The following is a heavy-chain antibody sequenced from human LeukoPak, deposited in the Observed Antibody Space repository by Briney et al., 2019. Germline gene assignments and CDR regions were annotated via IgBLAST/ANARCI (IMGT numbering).Heavy chain of an antibody. V-gene: IGHV3-30*04. CDR3: ARALYSGSYAYYYYMDV. CDR2: ISYDGSNK. J-gene: IGHJ6*03. CDR1: GFTFSSYA. Sequence: GGSLRLSCAASGFTFSSYAMHWVCQAPGKGLEWVAVISYDGSNKYYADSVKGRFTISRDNSKNTLYLQMNSLRAEDTAVYYCARALYSGSYAYYYYMDVWGKGTTVTVSS. D-gene: IGHD1-26*01.